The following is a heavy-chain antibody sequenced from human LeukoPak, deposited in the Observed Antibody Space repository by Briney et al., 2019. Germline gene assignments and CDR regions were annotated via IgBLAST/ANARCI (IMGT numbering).Heavy chain of an antibody. CDR3: ARDFGGYCRSRSCYLGFLDY. J-gene: IGHJ4*02. Sequence: GGSLTLSCAASGFTFSSYTMNWLRQAPGKGVEWVASIISSNSFIYYADPVKGRFTISRDNAKNSLYLQMNSLRAEDTAVYYCARDFGGYCRSRSCYLGFLDYWGQGTLVTVSS. CDR1: GFTFSSYT. CDR2: IISSNSFI. V-gene: IGHV3-21*03. D-gene: IGHD2-2*01.